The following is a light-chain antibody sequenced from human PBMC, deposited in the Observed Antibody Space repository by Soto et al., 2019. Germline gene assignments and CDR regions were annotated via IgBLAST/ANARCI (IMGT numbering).Light chain of an antibody. CDR3: QQYGSSSFT. CDR1: QSVISSY. J-gene: IGKJ3*01. V-gene: IGKV3-20*01. Sequence: EIALTQSRGTLSLSPGERATHTCSASQSVISSYLAWYQQKPGQAPRLLIYCASSRATGIPDRFSGSGSGTDFTLTISRLEPEDFAVYYCQQYGSSSFTFGPGTKVDIK. CDR2: CAS.